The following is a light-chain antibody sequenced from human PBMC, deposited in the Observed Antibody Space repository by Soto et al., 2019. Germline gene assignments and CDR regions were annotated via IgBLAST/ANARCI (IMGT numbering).Light chain of an antibody. CDR2: DVS. J-gene: IGLJ2*01. CDR1: SSDVGGYNY. CDR3: SSYTSSSLHVV. Sequence: QSALTQPASVSGSPGQSITISCTGTSSDVGGYNYVSWYQQHPGKAPKLMIYDVSNRPSGVSNRFSGSKSGNTASLTISGLQAEDEADHYCSSYTSSSLHVVFGGGTQLTVL. V-gene: IGLV2-14*01.